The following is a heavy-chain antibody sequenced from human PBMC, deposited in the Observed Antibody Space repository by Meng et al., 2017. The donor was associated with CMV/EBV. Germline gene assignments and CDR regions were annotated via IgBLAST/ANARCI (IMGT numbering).Heavy chain of an antibody. CDR1: TFSSYA. CDR3: ARAPITMIVVVTPAFDI. CDR2: IIPIFGTA. J-gene: IGHJ3*02. Sequence: TFSSYAISWVRQDPGQGLEWMGGIIPIFGTANYAQKFQGRVTITADKSTSTAYMELSSLRSEDTAVYYCARAPITMIVVVTPAFDIWGQGTMVTVSS. D-gene: IGHD3-22*01. V-gene: IGHV1-69*06.